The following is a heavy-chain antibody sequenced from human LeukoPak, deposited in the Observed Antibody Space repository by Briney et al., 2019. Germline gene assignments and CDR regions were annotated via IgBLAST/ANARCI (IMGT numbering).Heavy chain of an antibody. D-gene: IGHD5-24*01. CDR2: IYYSGSS. Sequence: SETLSLTCSVSGGSISSSSSYWGWIRQPPGKGLEWIGSIYYSGSSFDNPALKSRVTISVDTSKNQFSPKLSSVTAADTAVYYCARHRSGWLQSSFDYWGQGTLVTVSS. J-gene: IGHJ4*02. CDR1: GGSISSSSSY. V-gene: IGHV4-39*01. CDR3: ARHRSGWLQSSFDY.